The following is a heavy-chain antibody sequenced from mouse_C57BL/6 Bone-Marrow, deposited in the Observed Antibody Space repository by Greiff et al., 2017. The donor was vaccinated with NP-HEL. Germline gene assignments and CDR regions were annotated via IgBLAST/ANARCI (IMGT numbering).Heavy chain of an antibody. CDR1: GFTFSSYA. CDR3: ARGGDGYSPYYFDY. V-gene: IGHV5-4*03. CDR2: ISDGGSYT. D-gene: IGHD2-3*01. Sequence: DVMLVESGGGLVKPGGSLKLSCAASGFTFSSYAMSWVRQTPEKRLEWVATISDGGSYTYYPDNVKGRFTISRDNAKNNLYLQMSHLKSEDTAMYYCARGGDGYSPYYFDYWGQGTTLTVSS. J-gene: IGHJ2*01.